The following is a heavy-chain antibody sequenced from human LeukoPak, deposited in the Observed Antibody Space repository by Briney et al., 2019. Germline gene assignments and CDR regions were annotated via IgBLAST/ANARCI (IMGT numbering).Heavy chain of an antibody. CDR3: ARDVTMTRQYYFDY. J-gene: IGHJ4*02. D-gene: IGHD3-22*01. CDR2: IIPIFGAA. V-gene: IGHV1-69*13. Sequence: SVKVSCKASGGTFSSYAISWVRQAPGQGLEWMGGIIPIFGAANYAQKFQGRVTITADESTSTAYMELSSLRSEDTAVYYCARDVTMTRQYYFDYWGQGTLVTVSS. CDR1: GGTFSSYA.